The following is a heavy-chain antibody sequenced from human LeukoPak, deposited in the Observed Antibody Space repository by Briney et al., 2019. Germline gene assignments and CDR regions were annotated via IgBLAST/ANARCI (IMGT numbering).Heavy chain of an antibody. CDR1: GYTFTKYY. CDR2: INPSAGST. V-gene: IGHV1-46*01. J-gene: IGHJ3*02. CDR3: ARESLGSYKTVVIVARGHDAFDM. Sequence: GASVKVSCTASGYTFTKYYIHWVRQAPGQGLEWMGIINPSAGSTNYAQKFQGRVTLTRDTSTSTVYMNVSNLRSEDTAVYYCARESLGSYKTVVIVARGHDAFDMWGQGTMVTVSS. D-gene: IGHD3-22*01.